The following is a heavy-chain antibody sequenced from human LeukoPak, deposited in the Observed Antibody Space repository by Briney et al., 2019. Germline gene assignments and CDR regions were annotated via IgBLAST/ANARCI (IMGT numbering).Heavy chain of an antibody. Sequence: GLSLRLSRTTSGWSFQQYAMILVRQAPGTGLEGAAALYHQAHPHYADPLEARFTISRDNSKISLSVQMETLRGEDPALYHCARAKLEPACTGVFDIWGAGTVVSVSS. V-gene: IGHV3-23*05. D-gene: IGHD1-14*01. J-gene: IGHJ3*02. CDR1: GWSFQQYA. CDR2: LYHQAHP. CDR3: ARAKLEPACTGVFDI.